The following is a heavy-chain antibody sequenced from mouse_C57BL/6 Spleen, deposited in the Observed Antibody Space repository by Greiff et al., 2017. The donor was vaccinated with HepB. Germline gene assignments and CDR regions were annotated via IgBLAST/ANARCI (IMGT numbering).Heavy chain of an antibody. CDR3: ARSGDYSNFY. D-gene: IGHD2-5*01. CDR1: GYTFTSYG. V-gene: IGHV1-81*01. Sequence: QVQLKESGAELARPGASVKLSCKASGYTFTSYGISWVKQRTGQGLEWIGEIYPRSGNTYYNEKFKGKATLTADKSSSTAYMELRSLTSEDSAVYFCARSGDYSNFYWGQGTSVTVSS. J-gene: IGHJ4*01. CDR2: IYPRSGNT.